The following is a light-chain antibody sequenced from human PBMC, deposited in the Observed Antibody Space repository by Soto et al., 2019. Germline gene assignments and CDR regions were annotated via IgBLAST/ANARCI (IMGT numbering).Light chain of an antibody. CDR2: DVS. CDR3: SSYTSNSTLV. J-gene: IGLJ2*01. V-gene: IGLV2-14*01. Sequence: QSALTQPAFVSGSPGQSITISCTGTSSDVGGYNYVSWYQQHPGKAPKLMIYDVSNRPSGVSNRFSGSKSDNTASLTISGLQAEDEADYYCSSYTSNSTLVFGGGTQLTVL. CDR1: SSDVGGYNY.